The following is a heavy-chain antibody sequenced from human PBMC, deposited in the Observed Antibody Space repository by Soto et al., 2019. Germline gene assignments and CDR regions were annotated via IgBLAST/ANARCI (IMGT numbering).Heavy chain of an antibody. Sequence: ASVKVSCKASGYTFTSYGISWVRQAPGQGLEWMGWISAYNGNTNYSQKFQGRVTISRDTSASTVYMELSSLRFEDTAVYYCARVDCGGECDLIDYWG. CDR3: ARVDCGGECDLIDY. CDR1: GYTFTSYG. D-gene: IGHD2-21*01. J-gene: IGHJ4*01. CDR2: ISAYNGNT. V-gene: IGHV1-18*01.